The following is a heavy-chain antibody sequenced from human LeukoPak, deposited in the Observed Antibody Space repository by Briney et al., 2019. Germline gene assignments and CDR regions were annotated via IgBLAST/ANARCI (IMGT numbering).Heavy chain of an antibody. Sequence: SETLSLTCAVYGGSFSGYYWSWIRQPPGKGLEWIGEINHSGSTNYNPSLKSRVTISVDTSKNQFSLKLSSVTAADTAVYYCARAVWQRTFDYRGQGTLVTVSS. V-gene: IGHV4-34*01. CDR1: GGSFSGYY. CDR2: INHSGST. J-gene: IGHJ4*02. D-gene: IGHD6-25*01. CDR3: ARAVWQRTFDY.